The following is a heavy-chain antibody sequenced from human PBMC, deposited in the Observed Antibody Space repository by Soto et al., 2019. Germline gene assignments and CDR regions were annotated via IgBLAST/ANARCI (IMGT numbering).Heavy chain of an antibody. D-gene: IGHD6-13*01. J-gene: IGHJ5*01. V-gene: IGHV3-33*01. CDR2: IWYDGGEK. CDR1: GFTFSSYG. Sequence: QVQLVESGGGVVQPGRSLRLSCAASGFTFSSYGMHWVRQAPGKGLEWVAVIWYDGGEKYYADSVKVRFTISRDNSKNTVYLQMNTLSAAEMAVYYCARYGSSRYTKWIEPWGQGTLVTVSS. CDR3: ARYGSSRYTKWIEP.